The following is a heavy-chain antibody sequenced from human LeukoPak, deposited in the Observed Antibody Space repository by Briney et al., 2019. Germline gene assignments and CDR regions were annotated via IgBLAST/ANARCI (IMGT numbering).Heavy chain of an antibody. J-gene: IGHJ4*02. D-gene: IGHD5-18*01. CDR2: IWHDGSNR. CDR1: GFSFSNYG. V-gene: IGHV3-33*01. Sequence: GRSLRLSRTASGFSFSNYGMHWVRQAPGKGLEWVALIWHDGSNRYYAEAVKGRFTISRDNSKNMLYLQMSSLRAEDTAVYYCARDRGYSYGHPFDFWGQGTLVTVSS. CDR3: ARDRGYSYGHPFDF.